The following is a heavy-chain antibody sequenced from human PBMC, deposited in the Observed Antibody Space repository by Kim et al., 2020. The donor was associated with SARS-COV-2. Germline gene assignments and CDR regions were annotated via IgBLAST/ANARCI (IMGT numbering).Heavy chain of an antibody. CDR1: GYTFTSYA. D-gene: IGHD2-21*02. J-gene: IGHJ4*02. Sequence: ASVQVSCKASGYTFTSYAMHWVRQAPGQRLEWMGWINAGNGNTKYSQKFQGRVTITRDTSASTAYMELSSLRSEDTAVYYCAREKGGDAYHNWGQGTLVTVSS. V-gene: IGHV1-3*01. CDR2: INAGNGNT. CDR3: AREKGGDAYHN.